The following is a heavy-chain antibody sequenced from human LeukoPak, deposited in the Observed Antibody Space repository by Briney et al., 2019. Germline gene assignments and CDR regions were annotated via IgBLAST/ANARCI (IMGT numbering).Heavy chain of an antibody. V-gene: IGHV4-34*01. D-gene: IGHD4-17*01. CDR1: GGSFSVYC. J-gene: IGHJ4*02. Sequence: PSETMSLTCAVYGGSFSVYCWSWIRQPPGKGLEWIGEINHSGSTNYNPSLKSRVTISVDTSKNQFSLKLSSVTAADTAVYYCARALLTTVTTGWGQGTLVTVS. CDR2: INHSGST. CDR3: ARALLTTVTTG.